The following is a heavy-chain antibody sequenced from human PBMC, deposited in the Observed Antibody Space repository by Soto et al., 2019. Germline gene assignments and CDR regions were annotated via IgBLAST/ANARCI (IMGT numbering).Heavy chain of an antibody. D-gene: IGHD3-10*01. CDR1: GFTFTTYA. J-gene: IGHJ5*02. CDR2: ISARGDIT. CDR3: ATDSNSYPWGSNR. Sequence: EVQLLESGGGLIQPGGSLRLSCAASGFTFTTYAMRWVRQAPGKGLEWVSAISARGDITYYADSVKGRFTMSGDSSKNSRYLHLNALRAEETAMSYCATDSNSYPWGSNRWGQRTLVTVSS. V-gene: IGHV3-23*01.